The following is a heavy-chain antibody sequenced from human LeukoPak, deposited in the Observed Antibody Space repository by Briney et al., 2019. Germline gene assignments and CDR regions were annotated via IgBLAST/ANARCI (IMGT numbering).Heavy chain of an antibody. CDR2: IIPILGIA. D-gene: IGHD3-22*01. CDR3: ARKPIDYYDSSGYYLDDDY. Sequence: GASVKVSCKASGGTFSSYAISWVRQAPGQGLEWMGRIIPILGIANYAQKFQGRVTITADKSTSTAYMELSSLRSEDTAVYYCARKPIDYYDSSGYYLDDDYWGQGTLVTVSS. CDR1: GGTFSSYA. V-gene: IGHV1-69*04. J-gene: IGHJ4*02.